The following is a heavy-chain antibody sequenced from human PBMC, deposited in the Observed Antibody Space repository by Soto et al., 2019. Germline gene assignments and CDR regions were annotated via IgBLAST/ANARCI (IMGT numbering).Heavy chain of an antibody. J-gene: IGHJ4*02. D-gene: IGHD3-3*01. CDR1: GYTFTSYY. Sequence: ASVKVSCKSSGYTFTSYYMHCARQAPGQGLEWMGIINPSGGSTSYAQKFQGRVTMTRDTSTSTVYMELSSLRSEDTAVYYCARATYFWSGQNYFDYWGQGTLVTVSS. CDR3: ARATYFWSGQNYFDY. V-gene: IGHV1-46*01. CDR2: INPSGGST.